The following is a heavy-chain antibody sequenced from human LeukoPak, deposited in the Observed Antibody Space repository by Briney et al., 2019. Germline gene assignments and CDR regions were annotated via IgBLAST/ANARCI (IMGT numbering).Heavy chain of an antibody. CDR2: ISDSGSTI. CDR3: AKAPGSPAGSRNWGRDCFDY. V-gene: IGHV3-11*01. J-gene: IGHJ4*02. CDR1: GFTFRDYY. D-gene: IGHD7-27*01. Sequence: GGSLRLSCAASGFTFRDYYMGWIRQAPGKGLESISYISDSGSTINYADSVKGRFTVSGDNAENSLYLQMNSLRAEDTAVYYCAKAPGSPAGSRNWGRDCFDYCGQGALVPVSS.